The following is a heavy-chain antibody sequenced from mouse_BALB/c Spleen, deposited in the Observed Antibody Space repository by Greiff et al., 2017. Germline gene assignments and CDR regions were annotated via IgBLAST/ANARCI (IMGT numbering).Heavy chain of an antibody. V-gene: IGHV1-54*01. Sequence: VQLQQSGAELVRPGTSVKVSCKASGYAFTNYLIEWVKQRPGQGLEWIGVINPGSGGTNYNEKFKGKATLTADKSSSTAYMQLSSLTSDDSAVYFCARSGGNYEDYWGQGTTLTVSS. D-gene: IGHD2-1*01. CDR3: ARSGGNYEDY. CDR2: INPGSGGT. CDR1: GYAFTNYL. J-gene: IGHJ2*01.